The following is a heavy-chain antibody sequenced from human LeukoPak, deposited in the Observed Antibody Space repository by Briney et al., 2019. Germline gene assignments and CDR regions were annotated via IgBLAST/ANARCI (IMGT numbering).Heavy chain of an antibody. CDR2: IKEDGGDQ. CDR1: GFTFSHYW. J-gene: IGHJ3*02. V-gene: IGHV3-7*01. D-gene: IGHD3-22*01. CDR3: ARPHFLYDSSGWRAFDI. Sequence: PGGSLRLSCAASGFTFSHYWMSWVRQAPGEGLEWVANIKEDGGDQYYVDSVKGRFTISRDNAKNSLYLQMNSLRVEDTAVYYCARPHFLYDSSGWRAFDIWGQGTMVSVSS.